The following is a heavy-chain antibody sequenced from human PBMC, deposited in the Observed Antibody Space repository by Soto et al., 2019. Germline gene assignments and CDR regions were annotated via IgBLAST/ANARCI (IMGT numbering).Heavy chain of an antibody. CDR3: AGTPAYCGGDCYSLTSYYGMDV. CDR2: IVVGSGNT. Sequence: SVKVSCKASGFTFTSSAVQWVRQARGQRLEWIGWIVVGSGNTNYAQKFQERVTITRDMSTSTAYMELSSLRSEDTAVYYCAGTPAYCGGDCYSLTSYYGMDVWGQGTTVTVSS. D-gene: IGHD2-21*02. V-gene: IGHV1-58*01. CDR1: GFTFTSSA. J-gene: IGHJ6*02.